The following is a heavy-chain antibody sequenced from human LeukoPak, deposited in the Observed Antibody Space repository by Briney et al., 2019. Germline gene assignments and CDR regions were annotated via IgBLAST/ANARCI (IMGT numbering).Heavy chain of an antibody. Sequence: SVKVSCKASGGTFSSYAISWVRQAPGQGLEWMGGIIPIFGTANYAQKFQGRVTITADESTSTAYMELSSLRSEDTAVYYCARDRVTIFGVVITYYYCYGMDVWGQGTTVTVSS. J-gene: IGHJ6*02. D-gene: IGHD3-3*01. CDR3: ARDRVTIFGVVITYYYCYGMDV. CDR1: GGTFSSYA. CDR2: IIPIFGTA. V-gene: IGHV1-69*01.